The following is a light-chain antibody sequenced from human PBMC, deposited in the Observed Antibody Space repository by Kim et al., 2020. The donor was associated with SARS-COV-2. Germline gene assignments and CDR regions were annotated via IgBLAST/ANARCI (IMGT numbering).Light chain of an antibody. CDR1: ESISSY. Sequence: SASVGDRVTITCRESESISSYLNWYQQKPGKATQLLIYAASSLHSGVPSRFSGSGSGTDFTITISRLQHEDFANYYWQQSYSTPAFGGGTKVDIK. CDR2: AAS. V-gene: IGKV1-39*01. J-gene: IGKJ4*01. CDR3: QQSYSTPA.